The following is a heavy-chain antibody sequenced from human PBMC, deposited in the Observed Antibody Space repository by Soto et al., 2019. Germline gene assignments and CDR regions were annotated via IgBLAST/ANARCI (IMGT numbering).Heavy chain of an antibody. CDR2: MNPNSGNT. CDR3: ARGLPSAYYMDV. V-gene: IGHV1-8*01. CDR1: GYTFTSYD. Sequence: ASVRVSCTASGYTFTSYDINWVRQATGQGLEWMGWMNPNSGNTGYAQKFQGRVTMTRNTSISTAYMELSSLRSEDTAVYYCARGLPSAYYMDVWGKGTTVTVSS. J-gene: IGHJ6*03.